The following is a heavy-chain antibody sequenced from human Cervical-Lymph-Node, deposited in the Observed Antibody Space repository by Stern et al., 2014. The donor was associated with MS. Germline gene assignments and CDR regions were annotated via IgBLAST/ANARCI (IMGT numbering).Heavy chain of an antibody. CDR2: IIPMFGMA. CDR3: ARATSDYIWGSYRYLDY. J-gene: IGHJ4*02. Sequence: VQLVESGAEVKKPGSSVKVSCKASGGTFSSYTIGWVRQAPGQGLEWMGGIIPMFGMANYAEKFQGRVTITADESTSTAYMDLSTLRSEDTAVYYCARATSDYIWGSYRYLDYWGQGTQVTVSS. CDR1: GGTFSSYT. V-gene: IGHV1-69*01. D-gene: IGHD3-16*02.